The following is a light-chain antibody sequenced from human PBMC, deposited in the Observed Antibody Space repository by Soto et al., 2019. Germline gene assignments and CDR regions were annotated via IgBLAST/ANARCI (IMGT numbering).Light chain of an antibody. J-gene: IGLJ3*02. V-gene: IGLV2-18*01. CDR2: QVS. CDR3: SLKTSSVTWV. CDR1: SIDVGNFDL. Sequence: SVLTQPPSVSGSPGQSVTISCTGTSIDVGNFDLVSWYQQPPGTAPKLLIYQVSNRPSGVPDRFSGSQSGNTASLTISGLQAEDEADYYCSLKTSSVTWVFGGGT.